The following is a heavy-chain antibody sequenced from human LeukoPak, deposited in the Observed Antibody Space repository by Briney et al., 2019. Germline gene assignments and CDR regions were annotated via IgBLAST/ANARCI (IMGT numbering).Heavy chain of an antibody. D-gene: IGHD2-15*01. V-gene: IGHV1-2*02. Sequence: ASVKVSCKASGYTFNGYYLHWVRQAPGQGLEWMGWINPKSGGTKYGQKFQGRVTMTRDASISAAYMELSSLRSDDTAVYYCARTRPVVAATNYYYYGMDVWGQGTTVTVSS. CDR1: GYTFNGYY. CDR2: INPKSGGT. CDR3: ARTRPVVAATNYYYYGMDV. J-gene: IGHJ6*02.